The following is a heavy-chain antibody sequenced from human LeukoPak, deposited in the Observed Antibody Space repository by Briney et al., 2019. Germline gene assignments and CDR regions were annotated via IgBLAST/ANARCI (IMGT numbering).Heavy chain of an antibody. J-gene: IGHJ4*02. D-gene: IGHD6-19*01. CDR3: ARQKGGVAGLKYYFDF. CDR2: IHYSGST. V-gene: IGHV4-59*08. Sequence: PSETLSLTCTVSGGSISSYYWSWIRLPPGKGLECIGYIHYSGSTNYNPSFKGRVTISVDTSKNQFSLKLSSVTAADTAVYYCARQKGGVAGLKYYFDFWGQGTLVTVSS. CDR1: GGSISSYY.